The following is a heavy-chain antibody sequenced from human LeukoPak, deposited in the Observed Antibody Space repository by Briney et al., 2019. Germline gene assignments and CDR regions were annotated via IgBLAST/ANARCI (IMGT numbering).Heavy chain of an antibody. Sequence: SVKVSCKASGGTFSSYAISWVRQAPGQGLEWMGRIIPILGIANYAQKFQGRVTITADESTSTAYMELSSLRSEDTAVYYCARAPGDSSGSPDYWGQGTLVTVSS. V-gene: IGHV1-69*04. CDR1: GGTFSSYA. J-gene: IGHJ4*02. D-gene: IGHD3-22*01. CDR2: IIPILGIA. CDR3: ARAPGDSSGSPDY.